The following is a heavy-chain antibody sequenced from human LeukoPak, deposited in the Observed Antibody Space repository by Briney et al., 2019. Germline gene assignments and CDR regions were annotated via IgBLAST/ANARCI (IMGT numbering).Heavy chain of an antibody. V-gene: IGHV1-18*01. Sequence: ASVKVSCKASGYTFTNYGISWVRQAPGQGPEWVAWISLATGAPSYAQKFQGRVTLTTDTSTSTAYMELRSLKSDDTAVYYCARDIGLVRGIIMAHWGQGTQVTVSS. CDR2: ISLATGAP. D-gene: IGHD3-10*01. CDR1: GYTFTNYG. CDR3: ARDIGLVRGIIMAH. J-gene: IGHJ4*02.